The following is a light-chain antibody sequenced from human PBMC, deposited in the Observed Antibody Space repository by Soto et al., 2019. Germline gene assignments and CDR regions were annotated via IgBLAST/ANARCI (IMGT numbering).Light chain of an antibody. CDR1: QSFGTS. Sequence: EIVLTQFPATLSLSPGEEATLSCRASQSFGTSLAWYQQRPAQAPRLLIYDTFKVAAGVPARFSGSGSGADFTLTISGLEPEDFAVYYCQQSGSFGGGTKVEIK. J-gene: IGKJ4*01. V-gene: IGKV3-11*01. CDR2: DTF. CDR3: QQSGS.